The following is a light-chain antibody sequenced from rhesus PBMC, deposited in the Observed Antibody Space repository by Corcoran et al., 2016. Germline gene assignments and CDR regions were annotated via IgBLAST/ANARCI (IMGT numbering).Light chain of an antibody. V-gene: IGKV2-65*01. CDR1: QSLVHSNGNTY. Sequence: DVVMTQSPLSLPIIPGQPASISCRSSQSLVHSNGNTYLSWYQQKPGQPPRRLIYQVSNRDSGVPARFSGSGAGTDLTLKISRGEAEEVGVYYCGQGTNVPYSFGQGTKVEIK. J-gene: IGKJ2*01. CDR3: GQGTNVPYS. CDR2: QVS.